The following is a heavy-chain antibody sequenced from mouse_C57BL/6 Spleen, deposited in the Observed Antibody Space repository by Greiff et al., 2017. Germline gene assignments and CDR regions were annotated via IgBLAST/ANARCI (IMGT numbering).Heavy chain of an antibody. CDR1: GFSLTSYG. D-gene: IGHD6-1*01. J-gene: IGHJ1*03. V-gene: IGHV2-5*01. CDR2: IWRGGST. CDR3: AKNGERNDWDFDV. Sequence: QVQLQQSGPGLVQPSQSLSITCTVSGFSLTSYGVHWVRQSPGKGLEWLGVIWRGGSTDYNAAFMSRLSITKDNSKSQVFFKMNSLQADDTAIYYFAKNGERNDWDFDVWGTGTTVTVSS.